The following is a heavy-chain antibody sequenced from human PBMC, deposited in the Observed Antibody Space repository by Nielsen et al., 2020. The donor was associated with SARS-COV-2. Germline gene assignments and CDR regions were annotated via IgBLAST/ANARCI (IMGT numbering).Heavy chain of an antibody. CDR2: ISYDGSNK. J-gene: IGHJ4*02. CDR3: ASVVDY. CDR1: GFTLSSYA. D-gene: IGHD2-21*01. Sequence: SPNPPRAAFGFTLSSYALHWVRQAPGKGLEWVAVISYDGSNKYYADSVKGRFTISRDNSKNTLYLQMNSLRAEDTAVYYCASVVDYWGQGTLVTVSS. V-gene: IGHV3-30-3*01.